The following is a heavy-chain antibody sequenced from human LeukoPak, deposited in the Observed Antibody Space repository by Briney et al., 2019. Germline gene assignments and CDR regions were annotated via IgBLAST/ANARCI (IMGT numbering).Heavy chain of an antibody. CDR2: ISGRSEMT. J-gene: IGHJ4*02. CDR1: GFTFSSYA. Sequence: PGGSLRLSRAASGFTFSSYAMSWVRQAPGKGLEWVSAISGRSEMTYYSDSVKGRFTISRDNSKNTLSLHMNSLRAEDTAIYYCAKESAYTSPRNYYFDSWGQGTLVAVSS. V-gene: IGHV3-23*01. CDR3: AKESAYTSPRNYYFDS. D-gene: IGHD1-14*01.